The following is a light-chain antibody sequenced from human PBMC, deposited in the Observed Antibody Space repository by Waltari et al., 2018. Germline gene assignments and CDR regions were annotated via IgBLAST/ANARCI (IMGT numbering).Light chain of an antibody. CDR3: HQYGVSTWT. CDR1: QNINSNY. CDR2: GAY. V-gene: IGKV3-20*01. Sequence: EIVLTQSPGTLFLSPGERATLSCRASQNINSNYLAWYQQKPDQAPRLLIYGAYSRATDIPDSFSGSGSGTDFTLTISRLEPEDFAVYYCHQYGVSTWTFGQGTKVEIK. J-gene: IGKJ1*01.